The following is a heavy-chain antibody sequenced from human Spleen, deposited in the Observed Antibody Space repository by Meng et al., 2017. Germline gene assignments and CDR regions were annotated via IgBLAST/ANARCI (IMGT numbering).Heavy chain of an antibody. CDR3: TRDKWAARPSYFNY. CDR2: ISAGFDGT. D-gene: IGHD6-6*01. J-gene: IGHJ4*02. Sequence: ASVKVSCKASGYTFANYALHWVRQAPGQRLEWMGWISAGFDGTAYSEKFQGRVTFTRDTSATTTYMELSGLRSEDTAIYYCTRDKWAARPSYFNYWARGPLAT. V-gene: IGHV1-3*01. CDR1: GYTFANYA.